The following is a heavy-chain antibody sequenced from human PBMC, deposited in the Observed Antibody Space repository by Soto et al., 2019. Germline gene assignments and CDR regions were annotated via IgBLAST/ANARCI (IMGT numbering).Heavy chain of an antibody. CDR3: ARDNWRDMVVPAAKKGWFDP. CDR2: IIPIFGTA. J-gene: IGHJ5*02. CDR1: GGTFSSYA. D-gene: IGHD2-2*01. V-gene: IGHV1-69*13. Sequence: SVKVSCKASGGTFSSYAISWVRQAPGQGLEWMGGIIPIFGTANYAQKFQGRVTITADESTSTAYMELSSLRSEDTAVYYCARDNWRDMVVPAAKKGWFDPWGQGTPVTSPQ.